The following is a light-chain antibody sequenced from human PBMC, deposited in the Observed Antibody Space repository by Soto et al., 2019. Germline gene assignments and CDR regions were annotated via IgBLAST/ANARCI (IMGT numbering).Light chain of an antibody. V-gene: IGKV1-39*01. J-gene: IGKJ1*01. Sequence: DIQMTQSPSSLSASVGDRVTITCRASQYISNNLNWYQQKPGKAPNLLIYAASSLQSGVPSRFSGSGSGTDFTLTISSPQPEDFATYYCQQSYSIPWTFGQGTKVEIE. CDR2: AAS. CDR3: QQSYSIPWT. CDR1: QYISNN.